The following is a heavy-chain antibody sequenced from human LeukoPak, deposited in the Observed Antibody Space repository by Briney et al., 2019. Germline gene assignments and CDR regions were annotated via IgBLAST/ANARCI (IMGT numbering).Heavy chain of an antibody. Sequence: PGGSLRLSCAASGFTFNSYSMNWVRQAPGKGLEWVSSISSSSSSIYYADSVKGRFTISRDNAKNSLYLQMNSLRAGDTAVYYCARASGDIVETATMGSYWGQGTLVTVSS. CDR2: ISSSSSSI. CDR1: GFTFNSYS. V-gene: IGHV3-21*01. CDR3: ARASGDIVETATMGSY. J-gene: IGHJ4*02. D-gene: IGHD5-18*01.